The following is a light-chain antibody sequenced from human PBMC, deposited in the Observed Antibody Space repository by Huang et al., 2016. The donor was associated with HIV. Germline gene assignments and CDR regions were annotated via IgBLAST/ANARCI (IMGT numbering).Light chain of an antibody. CDR3: QQYGTLLT. Sequence: EIVLTQSPGTLSLSPGERATLSCRASQSVSNNYLAWYQQKPGQAPRLLIYGASSRATVIPDRFSGSGSETGFTLTISRLEPEDFAVYFCQQYGTLLTFGGGTKVEI. J-gene: IGKJ4*01. V-gene: IGKV3-20*01. CDR2: GAS. CDR1: QSVSNNY.